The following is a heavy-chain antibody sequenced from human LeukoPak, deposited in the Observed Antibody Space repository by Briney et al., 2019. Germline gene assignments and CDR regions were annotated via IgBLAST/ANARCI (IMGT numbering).Heavy chain of an antibody. V-gene: IGHV3-66*01. Sequence: GGSLRLSCAASGFTVNTNYMSWVRQAPGRGLEWVSVIFTGGSTSYTDSVKGRFTISRDNSKNTVYLQMNSLRADDTAMYYCARGGVYSSGGDWGQGTLVTVSS. CDR2: IFTGGST. J-gene: IGHJ4*02. D-gene: IGHD6-19*01. CDR3: ARGGVYSSGGD. CDR1: GFTVNTNY.